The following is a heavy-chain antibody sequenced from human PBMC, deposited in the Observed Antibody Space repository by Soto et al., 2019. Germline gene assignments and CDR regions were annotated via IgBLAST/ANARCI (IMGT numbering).Heavy chain of an antibody. V-gene: IGHV3-11*06. J-gene: IGHJ4*02. CDR1: GFNFGDYQ. Sequence: VESGGGLVKPGESLTVSCAASGFNFGDYQMTWVRQNPRTGLEWVSQISGNSAETNYADSVRGRFAVFRDNAKNLMYLQMTSLRVDDTGVYYCTKGVRITSYYWFHWGQGTQVTVSS. CDR3: TKGVRITSYYWFH. D-gene: IGHD3-10*01. CDR2: ISGNSAET.